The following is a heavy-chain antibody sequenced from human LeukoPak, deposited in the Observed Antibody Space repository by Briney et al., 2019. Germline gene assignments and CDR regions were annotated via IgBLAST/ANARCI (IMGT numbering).Heavy chain of an antibody. CDR3: ARDRQFRYDSSDYTDS. V-gene: IGHV1-69*05. Sequence: SVKVSCKASGGTFSSYAISWVRQAPGQGLEWMGGIIPIFGTANYAQKFQGRVTMTTDTSTSTAYMELRSLRSDDTAVYYCARDRQFRYDSSDYTDSWGQGTLVTVSS. CDR1: GGTFSSYA. J-gene: IGHJ4*02. D-gene: IGHD3-22*01. CDR2: IIPIFGTA.